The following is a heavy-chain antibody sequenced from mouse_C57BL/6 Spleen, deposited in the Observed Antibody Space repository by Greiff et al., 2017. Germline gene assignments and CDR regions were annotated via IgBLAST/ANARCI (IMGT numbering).Heavy chain of an antibody. Sequence: QVQLKQPGAELVKPGASVKLSCKASGYTFTSYWMHWVKQRPGQGLEWIGMIHPNSGSTNYNEKFKSKATLTVDKSSSTAYMQLSSLTSEDSAVYYCARERDYDNFYWYFDVWGTGTTVTVSS. CDR2: IHPNSGST. CDR3: ARERDYDNFYWYFDV. V-gene: IGHV1-64*01. CDR1: GYTFTSYW. D-gene: IGHD2-1*01. J-gene: IGHJ1*03.